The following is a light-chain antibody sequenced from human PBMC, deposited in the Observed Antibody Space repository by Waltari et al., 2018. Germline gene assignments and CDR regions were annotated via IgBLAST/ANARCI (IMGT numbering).Light chain of an antibody. V-gene: IGLV4-69*01. CDR1: SGPSTNV. J-gene: IGLJ3*02. CDR2: VNSDGSH. Sequence: QLVLTQSPSASASLGASVKLTGTLSSGPSTNVIAWLQKRPEKGPRYLMKVNSDGSHSKGDEIPDRFSGSSSGAERYLTISSLQSEDEADYYCQTGGHGTWVFGGGTKLTVL. CDR3: QTGGHGTWV.